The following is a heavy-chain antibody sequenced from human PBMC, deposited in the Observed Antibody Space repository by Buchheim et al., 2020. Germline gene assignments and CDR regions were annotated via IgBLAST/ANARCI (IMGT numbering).Heavy chain of an antibody. V-gene: IGHV3-30*18. CDR3: AKEAAYFDY. J-gene: IGHJ4*02. D-gene: IGHD2-15*01. CDR1: GFTFSSYD. CDR2: ISYDGSNK. Sequence: QVQLVESGGGAVQPGRSLRLSCAASGFTFSSYDMYWVRQAPGKGLEWVAVISYDGSNKNYADSVKGRFTISRDNSKNTLYLQMNSLRAEDTAVYYCAKEAAYFDYWGQGTL.